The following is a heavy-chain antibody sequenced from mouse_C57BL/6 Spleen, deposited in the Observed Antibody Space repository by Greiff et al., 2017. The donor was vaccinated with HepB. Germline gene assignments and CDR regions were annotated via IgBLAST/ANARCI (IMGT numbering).Heavy chain of an antibody. Sequence: QVQLQQSGPELVKPGASVKISCKASGYAFSSSWMNWVKQRPGKGLEWIGRIYPGDGDTNSNGKFKGKATLTAEQYSSPAYMQLSSLTSEDPSVYFCARSDYDASMDYWVQGTSVTVAS. J-gene: IGHJ4*01. CDR1: GYAFSSSW. V-gene: IGHV1-82*01. CDR3: ARSDYDASMDY. D-gene: IGHD2-4*01. CDR2: IYPGDGDT.